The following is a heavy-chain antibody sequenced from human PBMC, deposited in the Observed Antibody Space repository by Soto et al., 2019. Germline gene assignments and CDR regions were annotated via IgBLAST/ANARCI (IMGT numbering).Heavy chain of an antibody. D-gene: IGHD6-19*01. CDR3: TTVPGIAVAGTAEYFQH. CDR2: IRSKAYGGTT. V-gene: IGHV3-49*04. Sequence: GGSLRLSCTASGFTFGDYAMSWVRQAPGKGLEWVGFIRSKAYGGTTDYAAPVKGRFTISRDDSKNTLYLQMNSLKTEDTAVYYCTTVPGIAVAGTAEYFQHWGQGTLVTVSS. J-gene: IGHJ1*01. CDR1: GFTFGDYA.